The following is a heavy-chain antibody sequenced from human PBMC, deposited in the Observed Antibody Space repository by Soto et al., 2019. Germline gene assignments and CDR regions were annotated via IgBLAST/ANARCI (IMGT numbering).Heavy chain of an antibody. CDR1: GDSVSSNSAA. CDR2: TYYRSKWYN. D-gene: IGHD4-4*01. CDR3: ARELMATITYYYYGMDV. Sequence: PSQTLSLTCAISGDSVSSNSAAWNWIRQSPSRGLEWLGRTYYRSKWYNDYAVSVKSRITINPDTSKNQFSLQLNSVTPEDTAVYYCARELMATITYYYYGMDVWGQGTTVTVSS. J-gene: IGHJ6*02. V-gene: IGHV6-1*01.